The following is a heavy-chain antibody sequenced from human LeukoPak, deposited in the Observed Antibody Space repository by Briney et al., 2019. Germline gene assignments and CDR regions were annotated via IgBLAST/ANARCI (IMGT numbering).Heavy chain of an antibody. Sequence: EASVKVSCKASGYTFTSYGISWVRQAPGQGLEWMGWISAYNGNTNYAQKLQGRVTMTTDTSTSTAYMELRSLRSDDTAVYYCARDSTRYYYDSSGRYYFDYWGQGTLVTVSS. V-gene: IGHV1-18*01. J-gene: IGHJ4*02. D-gene: IGHD3-22*01. CDR3: ARDSTRYYYDSSGRYYFDY. CDR2: ISAYNGNT. CDR1: GYTFTSYG.